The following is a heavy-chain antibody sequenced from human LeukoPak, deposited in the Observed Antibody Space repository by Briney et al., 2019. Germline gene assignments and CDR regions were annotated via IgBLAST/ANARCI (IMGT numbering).Heavy chain of an antibody. CDR1: GGSISSHY. D-gene: IGHD4-11*01. Sequence: PSETLSLTCTVSGGSISSHYWSWIRQPPGKGLEWIGYIYYSGSTNYNPSLKSRVTISVDTSKNQFSLKLSSVTAADTAVYYCARVFGNYAAGYYYYMDVWGKGTTVTVSS. CDR3: ARVFGNYAAGYYYYMDV. V-gene: IGHV4-59*11. J-gene: IGHJ6*03. CDR2: IYYSGST.